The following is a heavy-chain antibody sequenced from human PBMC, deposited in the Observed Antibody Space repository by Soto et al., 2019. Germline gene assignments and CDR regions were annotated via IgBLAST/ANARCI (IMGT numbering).Heavy chain of an antibody. J-gene: IGHJ2*01. V-gene: IGHV4-34*01. CDR1: GGSFSGDY. CDR3: ARESHDILTGPPWVWYFDL. CDR2: INDRGSI. Sequence: QVQLQQWGAGPLRPLETLSLTCGVSGGSFSGDYWAWIRQSPGKGLEWIGEINDRGSINYNPSLKSRVSISVDTSKNHYSLNLRSVTAADTAVYYCARESHDILTGPPWVWYFDLLGRGTLVTVSS. D-gene: IGHD3-9*01.